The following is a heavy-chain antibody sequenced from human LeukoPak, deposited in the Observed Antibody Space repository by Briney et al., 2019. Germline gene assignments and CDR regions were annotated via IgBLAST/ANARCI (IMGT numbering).Heavy chain of an antibody. D-gene: IGHD3-22*01. Sequence: DPSQTVSLTGTVSGGSINSGDWWWRWLRQPPGKGLEWIAYMYYSGSTYYNPSLKSRVTMSADTSKNQLSLKLSSVTAADTAVYYCARPYYYDSRIDPWGQGILVTVSS. V-gene: IGHV4-30-4*01. CDR1: GGSINSGDWW. CDR3: ARPYYYDSRIDP. J-gene: IGHJ5*02. CDR2: MYYSGST.